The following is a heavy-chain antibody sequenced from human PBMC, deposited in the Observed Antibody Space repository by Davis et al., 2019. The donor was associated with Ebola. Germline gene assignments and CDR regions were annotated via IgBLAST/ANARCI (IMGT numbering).Heavy chain of an antibody. D-gene: IGHD5-18*01. V-gene: IGHV4-59*01. Sequence: MPSETLSLTCTVSGDSISNYYWTWIRQTPGKGLEWIGYIYYSGSTNYNPSLKSRVTISVDTSKNQFALNLRSVSAADTAVYFCARARVRGYNYGLDSWGQGTLVTVSS. J-gene: IGHJ4*02. CDR2: IYYSGST. CDR1: GDSISNYY. CDR3: ARARVRGYNYGLDS.